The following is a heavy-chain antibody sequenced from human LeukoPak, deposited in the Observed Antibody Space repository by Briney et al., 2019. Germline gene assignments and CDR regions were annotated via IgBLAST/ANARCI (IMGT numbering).Heavy chain of an antibody. D-gene: IGHD3-22*01. CDR3: ARGRYHYDSSGYSSPGGY. Sequence: SETLSLTCAVYGGSFSGYYWSWIRQPPGKGLEWIGEINHSGSTNYNPSLKSRVTISVDTSKNQFSLKLSSVTAADTAVYYCARGRYHYDSSGYSSPGGYWGQGTLVTVSS. CDR2: INHSGST. V-gene: IGHV4-34*01. J-gene: IGHJ4*02. CDR1: GGSFSGYY.